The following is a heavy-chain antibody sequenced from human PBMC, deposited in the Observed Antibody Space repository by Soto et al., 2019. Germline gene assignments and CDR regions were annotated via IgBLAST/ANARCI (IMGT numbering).Heavy chain of an antibody. CDR2: GST. CDR3: ARHNYGSGSTYFDY. D-gene: IGHD3-10*01. Sequence: GSTNYTPSLKSRFTISVDTSKNQFSLKLNSMTAADTAVYYCARHNYGSGSTYFDYWGQGTLVTVSS. V-gene: IGHV4-59*08. J-gene: IGHJ4*02.